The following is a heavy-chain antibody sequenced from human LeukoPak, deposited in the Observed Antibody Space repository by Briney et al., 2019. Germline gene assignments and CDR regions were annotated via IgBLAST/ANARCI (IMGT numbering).Heavy chain of an antibody. CDR3: ARDTTLDRYDILTGPSQGHLALDY. V-gene: IGHV3-48*03. CDR2: ISSSGSTI. J-gene: IGHJ4*02. Sequence: GGSLRLSCAASGFTFSSYEMNWVRQAPGKGLEWVSYISSSGSTIYYADSVKGRFTISRDNAKDSLYLQMNSLRAEDTAVYYCARDTTLDRYDILTGPSQGHLALDYWGQGTLVTVSS. CDR1: GFTFSSYE. D-gene: IGHD3-9*01.